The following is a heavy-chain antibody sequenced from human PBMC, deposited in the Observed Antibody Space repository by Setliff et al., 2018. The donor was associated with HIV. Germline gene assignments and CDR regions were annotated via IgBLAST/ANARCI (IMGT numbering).Heavy chain of an antibody. Sequence: SETLSLTCAVSGYSLSSGYFWGWIRQPPVKGLEWIGSIYHSGSTYYNPSLKSRVTISVDTSKNQFSLKLSSVTAADTAVYYCASTSRRLGDSSGNEGAFDIWGQGTMVTVSS. D-gene: IGHD3-22*01. CDR1: GYSLSSGYF. CDR2: IYHSGST. V-gene: IGHV4-38-2*01. CDR3: ASTSRRLGDSSGNEGAFDI. J-gene: IGHJ3*02.